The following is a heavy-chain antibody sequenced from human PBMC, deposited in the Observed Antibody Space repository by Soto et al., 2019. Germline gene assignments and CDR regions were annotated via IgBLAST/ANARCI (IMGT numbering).Heavy chain of an antibody. CDR1: GGSFSGYY. CDR2: INHSGST. J-gene: IGHJ6*03. V-gene: IGHV4-34*01. D-gene: IGHD6-19*01. CDR3: ARGLRVAGPRRDYYCYMDV. Sequence: SLTCAVYGGSFSGYYWSWIRQPPGKGLEWIGEINHSGSTNYNPSLKSRVTISVDTSKNQFSLKLSSVTAADTAVYYCARGLRVAGPRRDYYCYMDVWGKGTTVTVSS.